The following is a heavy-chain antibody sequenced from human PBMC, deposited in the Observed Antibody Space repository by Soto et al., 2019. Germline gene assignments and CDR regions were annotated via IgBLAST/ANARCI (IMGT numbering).Heavy chain of an antibody. Sequence: GGSLRLSCAASGFTFSSNWMHWVRQAPGKGRVWVSRINSDGSATSYADSVKGRFTISRDNAKNTLYLQMNSLRAEDTAVYYCTTARGAGFLEWLLWPDSYYGMDVWGQGTTVTVSS. CDR3: TTARGAGFLEWLLWPDSYYGMDV. J-gene: IGHJ6*02. CDR1: GFTFSSNW. V-gene: IGHV3-74*01. CDR2: INSDGSAT. D-gene: IGHD3-3*01.